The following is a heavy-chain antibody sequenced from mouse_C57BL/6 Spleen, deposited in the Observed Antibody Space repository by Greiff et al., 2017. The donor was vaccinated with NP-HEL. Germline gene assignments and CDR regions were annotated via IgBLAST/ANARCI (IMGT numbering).Heavy chain of an antibody. CDR1: GFNIKDDY. Sequence: VQLQQSGAELVRPGASVKLSCTASGFNIKDDYMHWVKQRPEQGLEWIGWIDPENGDTEYASKFQGKATITADTSSNTAYLQLSSLTSEDTAVYYCTHYYGTPHWYFDVWGTGTTVTVSS. CDR3: THYYGTPHWYFDV. CDR2: IDPENGDT. D-gene: IGHD1-1*01. J-gene: IGHJ1*03. V-gene: IGHV14-4*01.